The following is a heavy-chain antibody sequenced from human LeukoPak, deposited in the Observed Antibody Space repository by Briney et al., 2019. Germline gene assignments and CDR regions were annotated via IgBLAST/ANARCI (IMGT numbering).Heavy chain of an antibody. CDR1: GFNFSNYA. D-gene: IGHD3-10*01. J-gene: IGHJ4*02. CDR3: ARRGWFGELFPANY. CDR2: ISGSGVST. Sequence: GGSLRLSCAASGFNFSNYAMSWVRQAPGKGLEWVSVISGSGVSTYYADSVKGRFTISRDNAKNSLYLQMNSLRAEDTAVYYCARRGWFGELFPANYWGQGTLVTVSS. V-gene: IGHV3-23*01.